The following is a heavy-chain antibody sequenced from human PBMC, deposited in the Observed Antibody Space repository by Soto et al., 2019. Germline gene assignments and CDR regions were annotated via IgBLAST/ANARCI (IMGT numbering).Heavy chain of an antibody. CDR1: GFTFSNAW. Sequence: EVQLVESGGGLVKPGGSLRLSCAASGFTFSNAWMNWVRQAPGKGLEWVGRIRSKTDGGTADYAAPVKGRFTISRDDSKNTLHLQLYSLKTQDTAMYYFATDRVAGNWFDRWGQGTLVTISS. V-gene: IGHV3-15*07. J-gene: IGHJ5*02. D-gene: IGHD6-19*01. CDR2: IRSKTDGGTA. CDR3: ATDRVAGNWFDR.